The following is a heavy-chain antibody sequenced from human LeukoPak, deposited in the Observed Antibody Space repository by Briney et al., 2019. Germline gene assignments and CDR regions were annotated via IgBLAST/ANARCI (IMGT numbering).Heavy chain of an antibody. V-gene: IGHV3-43D*03. D-gene: IGHD6-19*01. CDR2: ISWDGGST. CDR3: AKEVWQWLPPDY. CDR1: GFTFDDYA. Sequence: SGGSLRLSCAASGFTFDDYAMHWVRQAPGKGLEWVSLISWDGGSTYYADSVKGRFTISRDNSKNTLYLQMNSLRAEDSAVYYCAKEVWQWLPPDYWGPGTLVTVSS. J-gene: IGHJ4*02.